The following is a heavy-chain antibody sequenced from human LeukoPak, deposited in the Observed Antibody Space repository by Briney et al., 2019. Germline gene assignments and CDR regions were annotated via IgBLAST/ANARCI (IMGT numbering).Heavy chain of an antibody. J-gene: IGHJ3*02. V-gene: IGHV1-8*03. CDR2: MNPNSGNT. CDR3: ARVLPLRWYQLLYPGPHAFDI. CDR1: GGTFTSYA. D-gene: IGHD2-2*02. Sequence: GASVKVSCKASGGTFTSYAINWVRQATGQGLEWMGWMNPNSGNTGYAQKFQGRVTITRNTSISTAYMELSSLRSEDTAVYYCARVLPLRWYQLLYPGPHAFDIWGQGTMVTVSS.